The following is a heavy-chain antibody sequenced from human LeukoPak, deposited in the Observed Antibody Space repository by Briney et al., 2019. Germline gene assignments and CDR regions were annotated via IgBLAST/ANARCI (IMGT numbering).Heavy chain of an antibody. V-gene: IGHV3-66*01. J-gene: IGHJ5*02. CDR3: ARVVGAATGWFDP. Sequence: PGGSLRLSCAASASIVSSSYMSWVRQAPGKGLEWVSVIYSGGSTYYADSVKGRFTISRDNPKNTLYLQMNSLRAEDTAVYYCARVVGAATGWFDPWGQGTLVTVSS. CDR2: IYSGGST. CDR1: ASIVSSSY. D-gene: IGHD1-26*01.